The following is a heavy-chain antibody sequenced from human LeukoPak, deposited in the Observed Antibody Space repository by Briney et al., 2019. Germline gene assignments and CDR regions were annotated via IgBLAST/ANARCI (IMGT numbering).Heavy chain of an antibody. J-gene: IGHJ2*01. CDR1: GGSISNYY. Sequence: SETLSLTCTVSGGSISNYYWSWVRQPPGKGLEWIGYISYSGSTNYNPSLKIRVTISVDTSKNQFSLKLSSVTAADTAVYYCASRGNYYDSSGYYHHWYFDLWGPGTLVTVSS. D-gene: IGHD3-22*01. CDR3: ASRGNYYDSSGYYHHWYFDL. CDR2: ISYSGST. V-gene: IGHV4-59*08.